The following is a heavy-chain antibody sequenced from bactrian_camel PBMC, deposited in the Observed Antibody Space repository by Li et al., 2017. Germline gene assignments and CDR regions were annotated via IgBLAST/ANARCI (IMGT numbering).Heavy chain of an antibody. CDR3: ALANMIST. Sequence: VQLVESGGGSVQSGGSLRLSCAASGYTYSRYYMGWVRQAPGKGLEWVSSIYTGGSTYYADSVRGRFIISRDNAKNTVSLQMNSLKTEDGAMYYCALANMISTWGQGTQVTVS. CDR1: GYTYSRYY. J-gene: IGHJ4*01. V-gene: IGHV3S10*01. D-gene: IGHD4*01. CDR2: IYTGGST.